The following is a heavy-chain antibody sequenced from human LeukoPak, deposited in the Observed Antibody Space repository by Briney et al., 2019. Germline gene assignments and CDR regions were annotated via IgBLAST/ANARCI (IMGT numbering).Heavy chain of an antibody. D-gene: IGHD3-3*01. V-gene: IGHV1-46*01. Sequence: VASVKVSCKASGYTFTSYYMHWVRQAPGEGLEWMGIINSSGGSTTYAEKFQGRVTMTRDTSTSTVYMELGSLRSEDTAVYYCARASRITIFGVVNIWFDPWGQGTLVTVSS. CDR1: GYTFTSYY. CDR3: ARASRITIFGVVNIWFDP. J-gene: IGHJ5*02. CDR2: INSSGGST.